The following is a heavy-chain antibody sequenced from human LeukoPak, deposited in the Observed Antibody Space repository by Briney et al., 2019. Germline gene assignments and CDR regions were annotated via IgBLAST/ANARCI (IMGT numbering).Heavy chain of an antibody. J-gene: IGHJ4*02. CDR1: GFTLSPYS. CDR3: ARDRSGLGMESYYFDY. V-gene: IGHV3-69-1*01. CDR2: ISSSD. D-gene: IGHD7-27*01. Sequence: GGSLRLSCAASGFTLSPYSMNWVRQAPGKGMEWVSSISSSDNYADSVKGRFTISRDNAKNSLYLQMNNLRAEDTAVYFCARDRSGLGMESYYFDYWGQGTLVTVSS.